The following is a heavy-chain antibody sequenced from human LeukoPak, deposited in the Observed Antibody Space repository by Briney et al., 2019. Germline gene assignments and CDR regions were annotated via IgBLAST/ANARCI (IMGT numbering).Heavy chain of an antibody. V-gene: IGHV4-59*01. Sequence: SETLSLTCTVSGGSISSYYWSWIRQPPGKGLEWIGYIYYSGSTNYNPSLKSRVTISVDTSKNQFSLKLSSVTAADTAVYYCARAVRDYVWGSYRPPNFDYWGQGTLVTVSS. CDR3: ARAVRDYVWGSYRPPNFDY. D-gene: IGHD3-16*02. CDR2: IYYSGST. CDR1: GGSISSYY. J-gene: IGHJ4*02.